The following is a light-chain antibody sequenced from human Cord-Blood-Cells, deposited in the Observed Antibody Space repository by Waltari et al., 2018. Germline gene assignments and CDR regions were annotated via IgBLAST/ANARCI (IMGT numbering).Light chain of an antibody. V-gene: IGLV2-14*01. J-gene: IGLJ2*01. CDR2: DAS. CDR3: SSYTSSSTLVV. CDR1: SSDVGGYNY. Sequence: QSALTQPASVSGSPGQSITISCTGTSSDVGGYNYVSWYQQHPGKAPKLMIYDASNRPSGVSNRFSGSKSANTASLTISGLQAEDEADYYCSSYTSSSTLVVFGGGTKLTVL.